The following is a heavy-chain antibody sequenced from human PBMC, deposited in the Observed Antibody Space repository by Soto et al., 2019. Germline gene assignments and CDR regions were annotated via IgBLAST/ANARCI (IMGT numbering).Heavy chain of an antibody. CDR2: IYYNGTT. J-gene: IGHJ6*02. CDR1: PDSITSSGYY. Sequence: QLQLKESGPGLVKPSETLSLICTVSPDSITSSGYYWGWIRQTPGKGLEWIGSIYYNGTTYYNPSLKSRVFISVDTSKDQFSLRLKSVTVADTATFYCVRHEGAVSGAYNMDVWGRGTTVTVS. D-gene: IGHD1-26*01. V-gene: IGHV4-39*01. CDR3: VRHEGAVSGAYNMDV.